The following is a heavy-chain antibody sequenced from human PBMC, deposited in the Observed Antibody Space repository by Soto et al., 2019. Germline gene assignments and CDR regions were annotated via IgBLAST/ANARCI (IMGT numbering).Heavy chain of an antibody. CDR3: ATGLRAAAVNSPNLDP. CDR1: GYTLTELS. D-gene: IGHD6-13*01. CDR2: FDPEDGET. J-gene: IGHJ5*02. Sequence: VQVSCKVSGYTLTELSMHWVRQAPGKGLEWMGGFDPEDGETIYAQKFQGRVTMTEDTSTDTAYMELSSLRSEDTAVYYCATGLRAAAVNSPNLDPWGQGTLVTVSS. V-gene: IGHV1-24*01.